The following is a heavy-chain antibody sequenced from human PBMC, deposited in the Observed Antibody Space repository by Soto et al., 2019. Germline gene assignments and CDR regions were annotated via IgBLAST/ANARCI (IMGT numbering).Heavy chain of an antibody. V-gene: IGHV3-53*01. CDR1: GFSVSDNY. D-gene: IGHD2-15*01. CDR2: IYRGGTI. Sequence: EVRLVESGGGLIQPGGSLTVSCAASGFSVSDNYMSWVRQPPGKGLEWVSVIYRGGTIFYADSVKGRFIISRDSSKNTMYLQMTPLRGEHTPTYYCARVSCSGGACYPDWDVDLGGRGTLVTVPS. J-gene: IGHJ2*01. CDR3: ARVSCSGGACYPDWDVDL.